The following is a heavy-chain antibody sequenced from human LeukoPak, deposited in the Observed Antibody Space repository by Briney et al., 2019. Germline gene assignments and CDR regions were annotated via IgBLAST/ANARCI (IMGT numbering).Heavy chain of an antibody. D-gene: IGHD2-15*01. J-gene: IGHJ5*02. V-gene: IGHV4-59*01. CDR2: IYYSGST. Sequence: PSETLSLTCTVSGDSMSSYCWNWIRQPPGKGLEWIGCIYYSGSTYYNPSLKSRVTISVDTSKNQFSLKLSSVTAADTAVYYCARRVLAQICSGGSCGNKNWLDPWGQGTLVTVSS. CDR1: GDSMSSYC. CDR3: ARRVLAQICSGGSCGNKNWLDP.